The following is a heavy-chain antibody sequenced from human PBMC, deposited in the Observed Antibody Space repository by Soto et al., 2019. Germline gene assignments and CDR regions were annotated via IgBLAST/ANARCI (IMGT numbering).Heavy chain of an antibody. J-gene: IGHJ5*02. CDR3: ARDEGGSGWFGWLGP. V-gene: IGHV1-69*01. D-gene: IGHD6-19*01. CDR1: GGNFKNYA. CDR2: IIAIFGTE. Sequence: QVQLVQSGAEVKKPGSSVKVSCKTSGGNFKNYAINWVRQAPGQGLEWMGGIIAIFGTENYAQKFQGRVTISAAESTSTAYMELNTLRSDDTAVYYFARDEGGSGWFGWLGPWGQGTLVTVSS.